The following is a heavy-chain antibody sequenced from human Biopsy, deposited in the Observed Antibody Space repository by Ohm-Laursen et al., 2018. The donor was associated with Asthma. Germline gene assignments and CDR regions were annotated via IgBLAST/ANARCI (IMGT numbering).Heavy chain of an antibody. Sequence: SLRLSCSAPGFSFSNFGMHWVRQAPGKGLEWVAVISFDGGNEDYADSVKGRFTISRDISKNILSLQMNSLRPEDTAVYYCARDVVWFREVGGMDVWGQGTTVTVSS. CDR3: ARDVVWFREVGGMDV. D-gene: IGHD3-10*01. V-gene: IGHV3-30*03. CDR2: ISFDGGNE. CDR1: GFSFSNFG. J-gene: IGHJ6*02.